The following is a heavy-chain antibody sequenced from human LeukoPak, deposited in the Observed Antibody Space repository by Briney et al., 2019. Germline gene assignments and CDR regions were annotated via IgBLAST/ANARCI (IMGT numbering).Heavy chain of an antibody. J-gene: IGHJ5*02. CDR2: INPNSGGT. Sequence: GASVKVSFTASGYTFTAYYMHWVRQAPGQGLEWMGWINPNSGGTNYAQKFQGRVTMTRDTSISTAYMELSRLRSDDTAVYYCARIRRYYDSPDWFDPWGQGTLVTVSS. V-gene: IGHV1-2*02. CDR3: ARIRRYYDSPDWFDP. CDR1: GYTFTAYY. D-gene: IGHD3-22*01.